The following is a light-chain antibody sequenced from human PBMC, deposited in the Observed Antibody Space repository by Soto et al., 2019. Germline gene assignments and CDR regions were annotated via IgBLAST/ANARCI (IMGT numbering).Light chain of an antibody. CDR2: GAS. Sequence: EIVMTQSPATLSVSPGERATLSCRASQSVGSSYLAWYQQKPGQAPRLLIFGASNRATGIPARFSGSGSGRDFTLTISSLEPEDFSVYYCQQRYNWPITFGQGTRLEIK. CDR3: QQRYNWPIT. CDR1: QSVGSSY. V-gene: IGKV3-11*02. J-gene: IGKJ5*01.